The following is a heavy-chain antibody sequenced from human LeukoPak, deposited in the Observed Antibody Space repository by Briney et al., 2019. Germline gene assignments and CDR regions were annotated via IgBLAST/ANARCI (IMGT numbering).Heavy chain of an antibody. J-gene: IGHJ5*02. CDR1: GGSISSYY. CDR3: ARWVATIRNWFDP. Sequence: SETLSLTCTVSGGSISSYYWSWIRQPPGKGLEWIGYIYYSGSTNYNPSLKSRVTISVDTSKNQFSLKLSSVTAADTAVYYCARWVATIRNWFDPWGQGTLVTVSS. D-gene: IGHD5-24*01. CDR2: IYYSGST. V-gene: IGHV4-59*01.